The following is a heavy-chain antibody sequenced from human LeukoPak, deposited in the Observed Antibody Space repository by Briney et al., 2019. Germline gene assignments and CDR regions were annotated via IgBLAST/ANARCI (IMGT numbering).Heavy chain of an antibody. Sequence: PTETLSLTCTVSGGSISSSSAYWGWIRQPPGKGLEWIGSIYYSKNTYYNPSLKSRVTISADSSKNQFSLTLGSVSATDTAVYYCVSPRGFSYGYFDYWGQGTLVTVSS. CDR2: IYYSKNT. V-gene: IGHV4-39*01. CDR1: GGSISSSSAY. J-gene: IGHJ4*02. CDR3: VSPRGFSYGYFDY. D-gene: IGHD5-18*01.